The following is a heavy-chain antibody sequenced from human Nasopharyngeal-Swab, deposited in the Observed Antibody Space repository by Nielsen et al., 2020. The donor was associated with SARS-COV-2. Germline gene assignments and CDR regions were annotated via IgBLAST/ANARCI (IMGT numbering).Heavy chain of an antibody. Sequence: LRLSCTVSGGSISSGSYYWSWIRQPAGKGLEWIGRIYTSGSTNYNPSLKSRVTISVDTSKNQFSLKLSSVTAADTAVYYCATGAYSSSWYYYYGMDVWGQGTTVTVSS. CDR1: GGSISSGSYY. CDR3: ATGAYSSSWYYYYGMDV. V-gene: IGHV4-61*02. D-gene: IGHD6-13*01. CDR2: IYTSGST. J-gene: IGHJ6*02.